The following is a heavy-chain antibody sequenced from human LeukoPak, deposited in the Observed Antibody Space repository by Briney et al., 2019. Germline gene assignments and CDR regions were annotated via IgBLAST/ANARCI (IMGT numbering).Heavy chain of an antibody. V-gene: IGHV4-59*08. Sequence: SETLSLTCTVSNGSISSYYWSWLRQSPGKGLEWIGYIYYSGSTNSNPSLKSRVTISVGTSKNQFSLKLTAMTAADTAVYYCARHLDSYGYNVGDYWGQGTLVTVSS. D-gene: IGHD5-18*01. J-gene: IGHJ4*02. CDR3: ARHLDSYGYNVGDY. CDR1: NGSISSYY. CDR2: IYYSGST.